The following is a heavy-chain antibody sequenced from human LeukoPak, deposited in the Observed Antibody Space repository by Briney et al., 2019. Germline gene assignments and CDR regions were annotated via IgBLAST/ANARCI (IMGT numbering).Heavy chain of an antibody. Sequence: GGSLRLSCAASGFTFSSYSMNWVRQAPGKGLEWVSSISSSSSYVYYADSVKGRFTISRDNAKNSLYLQMNSLRAEDTAVYYCARSATSWSFDYWGQGTLVTVSS. D-gene: IGHD2-2*01. V-gene: IGHV3-21*01. CDR1: GFTFSSYS. CDR2: ISSSSSYV. J-gene: IGHJ4*02. CDR3: ARSATSWSFDY.